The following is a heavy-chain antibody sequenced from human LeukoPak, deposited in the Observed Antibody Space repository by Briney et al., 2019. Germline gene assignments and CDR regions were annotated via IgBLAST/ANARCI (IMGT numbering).Heavy chain of an antibody. CDR1: GGSISSSGYY. D-gene: IGHD6-19*01. Sequence: SETLSLTCTVSGGSISSSGYYWSWIRQPPGKGLEWIGEINHSGSTNYNPSLKSRVTISVDTSKNQFSLKLSSVTAADTAVYYCARPQGIAVAPHGAFDIWGQGTMVTVSS. J-gene: IGHJ3*02. V-gene: IGHV4-39*07. CDR3: ARPQGIAVAPHGAFDI. CDR2: INHSGST.